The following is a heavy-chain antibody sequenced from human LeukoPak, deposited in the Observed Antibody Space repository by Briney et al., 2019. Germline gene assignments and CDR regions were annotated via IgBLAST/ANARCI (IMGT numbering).Heavy chain of an antibody. CDR2: INPNSGGT. D-gene: IGHD3-22*01. CDR1: GGTFSRSA. CDR3: ARDYDSSGYLNWFDP. J-gene: IGHJ5*02. Sequence: ASVKVSCKASGGTFSRSAVNWLRQAPGQGLEWMGWINPNSGGTNYAQKFQGRVTMTRDTSISTAYMELSRLRSDDTAVYYCARDYDSSGYLNWFDPWGQGTLVTVSS. V-gene: IGHV1-2*02.